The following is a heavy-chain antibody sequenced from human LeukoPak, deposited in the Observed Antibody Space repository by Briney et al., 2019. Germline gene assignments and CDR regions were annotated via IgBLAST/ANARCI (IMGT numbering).Heavy chain of an antibody. J-gene: IGHJ4*02. CDR1: GGSFSGYY. CDR3: ARGKRGYSSSWYDY. D-gene: IGHD6-13*01. Sequence: TSETLSLTCAVYGGSFSGYYWSWIRQPPGKGLEWIGEINHSGSTNYNPSLKSRVTISVDTSKNQFSLKRSSVAAADTAVYYCARGKRGYSSSWYDYWGQGTLVTVSS. V-gene: IGHV4-34*01. CDR2: INHSGST.